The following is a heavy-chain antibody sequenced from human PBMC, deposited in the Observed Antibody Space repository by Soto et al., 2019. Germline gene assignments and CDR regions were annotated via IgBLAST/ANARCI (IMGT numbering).Heavy chain of an antibody. CDR2: IYYSGST. Sequence: PSETLSLTCTVSGGSISSSSYYWGWIRQPPGKGLEWIGSIYYSGSTYYNPSLKSRVTISVDTSKNQFSLKLSSVTAADTAVYYCARLTRVPKDRSSWSPPYYYYGMDVWGQGTTVT. CDR1: GGSISSSSYY. D-gene: IGHD6-13*01. CDR3: ARLTRVPKDRSSWSPPYYYYGMDV. V-gene: IGHV4-39*01. J-gene: IGHJ6*02.